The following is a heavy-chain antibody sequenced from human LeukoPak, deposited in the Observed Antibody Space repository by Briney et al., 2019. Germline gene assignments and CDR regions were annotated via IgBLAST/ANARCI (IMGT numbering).Heavy chain of an antibody. J-gene: IGHJ4*02. CDR1: GFTFSSYS. CDR2: SSSSRSYI. Sequence: GGSLRLSCAASGFTFSSYSMNWVRQAPGKGLKWVSSSSSSRSYIYYADSVKGRFTISRDNAKNSLYLQMNSLRAEDAAVYYCARDGYYDSSNDFDYWGQGTLVTVSS. D-gene: IGHD3-22*01. V-gene: IGHV3-21*01. CDR3: ARDGYYDSSNDFDY.